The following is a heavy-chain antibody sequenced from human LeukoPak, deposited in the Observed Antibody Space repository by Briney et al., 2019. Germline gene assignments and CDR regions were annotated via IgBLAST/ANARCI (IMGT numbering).Heavy chain of an antibody. CDR1: GGSISSSNW. CDR3: ARRYCSGGSCYGGSLAY. J-gene: IGHJ4*02. D-gene: IGHD2-15*01. Sequence: SETLSLTCAVSGGSISSSNWWSWVRQPPGKGLEWIGEIYHSGSTNYNPSLKSRVTISVDTSKNQFSLKLSSVTAADTAVYYCARRYCSGGSCYGGSLAYWGQGTLVTVSS. V-gene: IGHV4-4*02. CDR2: IYHSGST.